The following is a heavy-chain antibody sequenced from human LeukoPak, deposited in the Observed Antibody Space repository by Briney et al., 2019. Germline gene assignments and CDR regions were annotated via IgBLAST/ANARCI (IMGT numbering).Heavy chain of an antibody. V-gene: IGHV1-3*01. CDR1: GYTFTSYA. J-gene: IGHJ5*02. Sequence: GASVKVSCKASGYTFTSYAMHWVHQAPGQRLEWMGWINAGNGNTKYSQKFQGRVTITRDTSASTAYMELSSLRSEDTAVYYCARGKGQIQPEFDPWGQGTLVTVSS. CDR2: INAGNGNT. CDR3: ARGKGQIQPEFDP. D-gene: IGHD5-18*01.